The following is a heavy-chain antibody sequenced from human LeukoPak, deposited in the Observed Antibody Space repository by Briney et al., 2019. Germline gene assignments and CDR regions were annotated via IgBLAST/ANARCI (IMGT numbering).Heavy chain of an antibody. D-gene: IGHD2-2*01. CDR1: GGTFSSYA. J-gene: IGHJ4*02. CDR3: AREVGVSVYCSSTSCYSSYFDY. V-gene: IGHV1-69*04. Sequence: GSSVKVSCKASGGTFSSYAISWVRQAPGQGLEWMGRIIPILGIANYAQKFQGRVTITADKSTSTAYMELSSLRSEDTAVYYCAREVGVSVYCSSTSCYSSYFDYWGQGTLVTVSS. CDR2: IIPILGIA.